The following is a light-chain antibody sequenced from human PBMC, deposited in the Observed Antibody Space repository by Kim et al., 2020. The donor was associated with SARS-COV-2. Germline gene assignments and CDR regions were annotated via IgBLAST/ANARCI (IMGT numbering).Light chain of an antibody. CDR2: GTT. J-gene: IGLJ3*02. V-gene: IGLV1-51*01. CDR3: ATWDSRLHLVV. Sequence: GQSVTISCSGDTSNFGNKFVSWYQHLPGAAPRLLIYGTTERPSGIPDRFSGSKSATSVTLKIAGLHIGDEAHYYCATWDSRLHLVVFGGGTKVTVL. CDR1: TSNFGNKF.